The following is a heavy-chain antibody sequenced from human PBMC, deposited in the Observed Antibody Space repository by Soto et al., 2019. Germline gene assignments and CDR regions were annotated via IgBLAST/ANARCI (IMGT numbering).Heavy chain of an antibody. V-gene: IGHV4-59*01. CDR3: ARYNDYHFWNGPVS. CDR1: GGSISSYY. D-gene: IGHD3-3*01. CDR2: IYYSGST. Sequence: NPSETLSLTCTVSGGSISSYYWSWIRQPPGKGLEWIGYIYYSGSTNYNPSLKSRVTISVDTSKNQFSLKLSSVTAADTAVYYCARYNDYHFWNGPVSWGQGTLVTVSS. J-gene: IGHJ4*02.